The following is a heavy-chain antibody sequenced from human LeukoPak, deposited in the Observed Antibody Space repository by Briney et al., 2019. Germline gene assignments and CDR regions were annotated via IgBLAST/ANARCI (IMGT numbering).Heavy chain of an antibody. D-gene: IGHD3-10*02. Sequence: GGSLRLSCAASGFIFSDYGMHWVRQAPGKGLEWVSFIRYDGTNKNYADSVKGRFTISRDNAKNSLYLQMNSLRAEDTAVYYCAELGITMIGGVWGKGTTVTISS. CDR1: GFIFSDYG. J-gene: IGHJ6*04. CDR2: IRYDGTNK. V-gene: IGHV3-30*02. CDR3: AELGITMIGGV.